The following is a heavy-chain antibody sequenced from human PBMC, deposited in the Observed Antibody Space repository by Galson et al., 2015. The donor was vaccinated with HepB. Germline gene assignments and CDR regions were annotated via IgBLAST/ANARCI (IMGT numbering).Heavy chain of an antibody. D-gene: IGHD6-6*01. Sequence: SLRLSCAASGFTFSGYAIHWVRQAPGKGLEWVAVISYDGSNKYYADSVKGRFTISRDNSKNTLYLQMNSLRPEDTAVYYCAREVGAEPKYSIDYWGQGTLVTVSS. J-gene: IGHJ4*02. CDR3: AREVGAEPKYSIDY. CDR2: ISYDGSNK. V-gene: IGHV3-30-3*01. CDR1: GFTFSGYA.